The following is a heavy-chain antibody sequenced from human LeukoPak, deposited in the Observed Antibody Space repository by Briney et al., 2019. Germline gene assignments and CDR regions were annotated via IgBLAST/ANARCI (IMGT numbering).Heavy chain of an antibody. D-gene: IGHD3-16*01. CDR3: ARDTLTYDYVWGTIDY. CDR1: GYTFTSYG. V-gene: IGHV1-2*02. CDR2: INPSSGDT. J-gene: IGHJ4*02. Sequence: ASVKVSCKASGYTFTSYGISWVRQAPGQGLEWMGWINPSSGDTKYPQEFQGRVTMTGDTSISTAYMELSRLRSDDTAVYYCARDTLTYDYVWGTIDYWGQGTLVTVSS.